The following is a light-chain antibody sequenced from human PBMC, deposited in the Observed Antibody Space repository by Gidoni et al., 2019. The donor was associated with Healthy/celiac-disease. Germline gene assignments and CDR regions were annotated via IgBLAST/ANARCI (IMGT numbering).Light chain of an antibody. CDR1: QSVSSY. CDR2: DAS. J-gene: IGKJ1*01. V-gene: IGKV3-11*01. Sequence: EIVLTQSPATLSLSPGERATLSCRASQSVSSYLAWYQQKPGQAPRLLIYDASNRATGIPARFSGSGSGTDFTLTISSLEPEDFAVYYCQQRSNWPATFXQGTKVEIK. CDR3: QQRSNWPAT.